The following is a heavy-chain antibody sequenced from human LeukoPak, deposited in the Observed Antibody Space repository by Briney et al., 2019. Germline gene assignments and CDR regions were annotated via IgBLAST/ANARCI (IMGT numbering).Heavy chain of an antibody. J-gene: IGHJ4*02. D-gene: IGHD2-15*01. V-gene: IGHV3-23*01. Sequence: GGSLRLSCAASGFTFSSSAMSWVRQAPGKGLEWASAISNNGGYTYYADSVQGRFTISRDNSKSTLCLQMNSLRAEDTAVYYCAKELGYCSDGSCYFPYWGQGTLVTVSS. CDR1: GFTFSSSA. CDR3: AKELGYCSDGSCYFPY. CDR2: ISNNGGYT.